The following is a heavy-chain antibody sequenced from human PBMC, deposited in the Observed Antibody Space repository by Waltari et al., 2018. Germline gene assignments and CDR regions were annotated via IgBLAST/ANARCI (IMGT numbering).Heavy chain of an antibody. D-gene: IGHD6-13*01. CDR3: ARGRGEQQLVRYYYYYYMDV. CDR1: GGSLSGYY. CDR2: INHSGST. Sequence: QVQLQQWGAGLLKPSETLSLTCGVCGGSLSGYYWRWTRQPPGRGVEWIGEINHSGSTNSNPSLKSRVTISVDTSKNQFSLKLSSVTAADTAVYYCARGRGEQQLVRYYYYYYMDVWGKGTTVTVSS. J-gene: IGHJ6*03. V-gene: IGHV4-34*01.